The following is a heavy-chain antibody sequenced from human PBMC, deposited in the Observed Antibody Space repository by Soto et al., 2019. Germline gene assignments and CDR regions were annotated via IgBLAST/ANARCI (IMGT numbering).Heavy chain of an antibody. CDR1: GGSFSGYY. J-gene: IGHJ5*02. D-gene: IGHD2-2*01. Sequence: TSETLCLTCAVYGGSFSGYYWTWIRQPPGTGLEWIGVINHSGSTNYNPSLKSRVTISVDTSKNQFSLKLSSVTAADTAVYYCARATIVLVPAAMVSHWFDPWGQGTLVTVSS. CDR3: ARATIVLVPAAMVSHWFDP. CDR2: INHSGST. V-gene: IGHV4-34*01.